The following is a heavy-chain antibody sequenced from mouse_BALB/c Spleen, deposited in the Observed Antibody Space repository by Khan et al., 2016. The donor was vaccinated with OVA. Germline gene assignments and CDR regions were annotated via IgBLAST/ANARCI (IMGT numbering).Heavy chain of an antibody. CDR2: IWGGGGT. Sequence: QVQLKQSGPGLVAPSQSLSITCTVSGFSLSRYNIHWVRQPPGKGLEWLGMIWGGGGTDYNSTLKSRLSISKDNSKSQVFLKMNSLQTDDTAMYYCARAYYRYDGYYAMTTGVKEPQSPSPQ. V-gene: IGHV2-6-4*01. CDR3: ARAYYRYDGYYAMTT. D-gene: IGHD2-14*01. J-gene: IGHJ4*01. CDR1: GFSLSRYN.